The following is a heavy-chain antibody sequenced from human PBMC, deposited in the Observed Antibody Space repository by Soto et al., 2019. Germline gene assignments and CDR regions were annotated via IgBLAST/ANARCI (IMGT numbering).Heavy chain of an antibody. V-gene: IGHV1-18*01. CDR3: ARDLGGSYYAPVDY. D-gene: IGHD1-26*01. J-gene: IGHJ4*02. CDR2: ISAYDGNT. Sequence: GASVKVSCKASSYTFTSYGFSWVRQAPGQGLEWMGWISAYDGNTKYAQKLQGRVTTTTDTSTSTAYMELRSLRSDDTAVYYCARDLGGSYYAPVDYWGQGTLVTVSS. CDR1: SYTFTSYG.